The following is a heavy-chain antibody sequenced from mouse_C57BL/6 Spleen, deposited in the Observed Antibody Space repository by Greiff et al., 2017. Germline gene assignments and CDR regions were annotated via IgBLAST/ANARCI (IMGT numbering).Heavy chain of an antibody. V-gene: IGHV5-9-1*02. CDR3: TRAPAVVDYYSMDD. Sequence: EVKLMESGEGLVKPGGSLKLSCAASGFTFSSYAMSWVRQTPEKRLEWVAYISSGGDYIYYADTVKGRFTISRDNARNTLYQQMSSLKSEDTAMYYGTRAPAVVDYYSMDDWGQGTSVTVSS. J-gene: IGHJ4*01. D-gene: IGHD1-1*01. CDR2: ISSGGDYI. CDR1: GFTFSSYA.